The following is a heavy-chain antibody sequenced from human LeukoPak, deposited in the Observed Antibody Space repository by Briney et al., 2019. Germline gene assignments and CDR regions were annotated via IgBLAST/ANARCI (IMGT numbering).Heavy chain of an antibody. Sequence: SETLSLTCTVSGGSISSYYWSWIRQPAGKGLEWIGRIYTSGSTNYNPSLKSRVTMSVDTSKNQFSLKLSSVTAADTAVYYCAXXXXXXXXXXXXYSVYFQHWGQGTLVTVSS. CDR2: IYTSGST. V-gene: IGHV4-4*07. D-gene: IGHD2-21*01. CDR3: AXXXXXXXXXXXXYSVYFQH. J-gene: IGHJ1*01. CDR1: GGSISSYY.